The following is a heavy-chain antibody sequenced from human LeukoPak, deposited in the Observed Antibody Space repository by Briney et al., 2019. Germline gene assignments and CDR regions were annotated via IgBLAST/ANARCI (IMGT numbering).Heavy chain of an antibody. J-gene: IGHJ4*02. CDR1: GFTFSAYL. D-gene: IGHD2-2*02. Sequence: PGGSLRLSCAASGFTFSAYLMSWVRQAPGKGLEWVANIKQDGSEKYYVDSVKGRFTISRDNAKNSLYLQMNSLRAEDTAVYYCARDSSIPYWGQGTLVTVSS. CDR2: IKQDGSEK. CDR3: ARDSSIPY. V-gene: IGHV3-7*03.